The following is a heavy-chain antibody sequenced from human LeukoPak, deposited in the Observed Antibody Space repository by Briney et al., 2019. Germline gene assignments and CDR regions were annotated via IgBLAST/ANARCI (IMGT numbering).Heavy chain of an antibody. Sequence: PGGSLRLSCAASGFTFSGSAMHWVRQASGKGLEWVGRIRSKANSYATAYAASVKGRFTISRDDSKNTAYLQMNSLKTEDTAVHYCTRRYSYGYGPYYMDVWGKGTTVTVSS. D-gene: IGHD5-18*01. V-gene: IGHV3-73*01. CDR3: TRRYSYGYGPYYMDV. J-gene: IGHJ6*03. CDR2: IRSKANSYAT. CDR1: GFTFSGSA.